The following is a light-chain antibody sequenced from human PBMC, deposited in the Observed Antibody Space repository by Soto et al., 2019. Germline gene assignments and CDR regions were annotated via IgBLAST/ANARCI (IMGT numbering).Light chain of an antibody. J-gene: IGKJ1*01. CDR1: QVITSY. Sequence: AIRMTQSPSSLSASTGDRVTITCRASQVITSYLAWYQQNQGKATKLLIYAASTLQSGVPSRSGRSGSGTDCTLIISCQQSEDFETNCCQQYYSYPRTLDRGTNLEL. CDR2: AAS. V-gene: IGKV1-8*01. CDR3: QQYYSYPRT.